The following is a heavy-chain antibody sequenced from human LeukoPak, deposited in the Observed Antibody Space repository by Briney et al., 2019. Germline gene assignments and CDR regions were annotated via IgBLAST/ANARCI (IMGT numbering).Heavy chain of an antibody. Sequence: SETLSLTCTVSGGSISSGDYYWSWIRQPPGKGLEWIGYIYYSGSTYYNPSLKSRVTISVDTSKNQFSLKLSSVTAADTAVYYCARKRQHSTSPWDYWGQETLVTVSS. CDR2: IYYSGST. V-gene: IGHV4-30-4*08. CDR1: GGSISSGDYY. CDR3: ARKRQHSTSPWDY. J-gene: IGHJ4*02. D-gene: IGHD2-2*01.